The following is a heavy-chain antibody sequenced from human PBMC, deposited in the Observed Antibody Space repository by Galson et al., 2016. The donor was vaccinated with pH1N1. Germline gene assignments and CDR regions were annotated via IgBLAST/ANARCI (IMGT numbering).Heavy chain of an antibody. J-gene: IGHJ4*02. D-gene: IGHD1-26*01. CDR3: ARLRWEFLRGPDIDIFYFDY. V-gene: IGHV4-38-2*01. Sequence: LSLTCGVSGYSLSSNYYGAWIRQPPGKGLEWIGSIWHSGNTYYNPSLQSRVTISLDTSKNYFSLNLNSVTAADTAVHYCARLRWEFLRGPDIDIFYFDYWGQGTLVTVSS. CDR1: GYSLSSNYY. CDR2: IWHSGNT.